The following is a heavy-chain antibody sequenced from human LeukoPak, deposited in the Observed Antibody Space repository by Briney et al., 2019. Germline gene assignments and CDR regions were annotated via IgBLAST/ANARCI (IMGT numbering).Heavy chain of an antibody. CDR3: AKVSIEHYYDSSGFYYFDY. CDR2: ISWNSGNI. J-gene: IGHJ4*02. CDR1: GFTFDDYA. Sequence: GGSLRLSCAASGFTFDDYAMHWVRQAPGKGLEWVSGISWNSGNIGYADSVKGRFTISRDNAKNSLYLQMNSLRAEDTALYYCAKVSIEHYYDSSGFYYFDYWGQGALVTVSS. D-gene: IGHD3-22*01. V-gene: IGHV3-9*01.